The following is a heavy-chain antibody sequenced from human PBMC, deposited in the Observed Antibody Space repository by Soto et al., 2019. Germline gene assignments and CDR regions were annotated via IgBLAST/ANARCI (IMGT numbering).Heavy chain of an antibody. CDR2: IYYSGST. CDR1: GGSISSYY. J-gene: IGHJ4*02. D-gene: IGHD5-12*01. CDR3: ARVEMATIPYFDY. Sequence: SETLSLTCTVSGGSISSYYWSWIRQPPGKGLEWIGYIYYSGSTNYNPSLKSRVTISVDTSKNQFSLKLSSVTAADTAVYYCARVEMATIPYFDYWGQGILVIVSS. V-gene: IGHV4-59*01.